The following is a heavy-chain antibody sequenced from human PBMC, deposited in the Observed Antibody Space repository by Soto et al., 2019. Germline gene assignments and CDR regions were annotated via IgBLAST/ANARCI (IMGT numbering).Heavy chain of an antibody. V-gene: IGHV3-11*01. CDR1: GFTFSDYY. J-gene: IGHJ4*02. Sequence: QVQLVESGGGLVKPGGSLRLSCEASGFTFSDYYMTWLRQAPGKGLEWVSYISSSGGTIYYADSVMGRFTVSRDNAKNSLYLQMNSLRVEDTAVYYCAMGKFNTVPFDYWGQGTLVTVSS. CDR2: ISSSGGTI. CDR3: AMGKFNTVPFDY. D-gene: IGHD4-17*01.